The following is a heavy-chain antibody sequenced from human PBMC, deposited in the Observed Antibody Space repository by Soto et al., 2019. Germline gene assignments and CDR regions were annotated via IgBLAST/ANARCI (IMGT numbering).Heavy chain of an antibody. J-gene: IGHJ4*02. CDR1: GFTFSSYA. V-gene: IGHV3-64D*06. Sequence: GGSLRLSCSASGFTFSSYAMHWVRQAPGKGLEYVSGIRGNGDPPFYADSVKGRFIISRDNSKNTLFLQMSSLSADDTAVYYCVKSRGGNNFDFFDWGQGAMVTVSS. CDR2: IRGNGDPP. CDR3: VKSRGGNNFDFFD. D-gene: IGHD5-12*01.